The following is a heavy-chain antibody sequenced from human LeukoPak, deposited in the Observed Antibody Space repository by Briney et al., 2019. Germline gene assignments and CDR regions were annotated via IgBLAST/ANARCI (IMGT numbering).Heavy chain of an antibody. V-gene: IGHV1-2*02. CDR1: GYTFTGYY. Sequence: ASVKVSCKASGYTFTGYYMHWVRQAPGQGLEWMGWINPNSGGTNYAQKFQGRVTMARDTSISTAYMELSRLRSDDTAVYYCAVGSRPYTRNFDYWGQGTLVTVSS. D-gene: IGHD2-2*01. J-gene: IGHJ4*02. CDR3: AVGSRPYTRNFDY. CDR2: INPNSGGT.